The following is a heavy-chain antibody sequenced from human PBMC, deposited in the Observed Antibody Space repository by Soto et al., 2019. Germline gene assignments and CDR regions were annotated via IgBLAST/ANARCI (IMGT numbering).Heavy chain of an antibody. CDR1: GFTVSNNY. V-gene: IGHV3-66*01. Sequence: ELQLVASGGGLVQPGGSLRLSCAASGFTVSNNYLRWVRQAPGKGLEWVSLIYSGGDTYYADSVKGRFTISRDNSKNTLYLQMNSLRAEDTGVYYCARDGTYNWVGGQGILVTVSS. D-gene: IGHD1-1*01. CDR3: ARDGTYNWV. CDR2: IYSGGDT. J-gene: IGHJ4*02.